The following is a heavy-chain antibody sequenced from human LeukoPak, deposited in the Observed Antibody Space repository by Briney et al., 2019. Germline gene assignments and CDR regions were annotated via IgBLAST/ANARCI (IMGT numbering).Heavy chain of an antibody. CDR1: GYSISSGYY. D-gene: IGHD1-26*01. CDR3: ARDGQWAGGYYFDY. J-gene: IGHJ4*02. V-gene: IGHV4-38-2*02. Sequence: SETLSLTCTVSGYSISSGYYWGWIRQPPGKGLEWVGSIYHSGSTYYNPSLKSRVTISVDTSKNQFSLKLSSVTAADTAVYYCARDGQWAGGYYFDYWGQGTLVTVSS. CDR2: IYHSGST.